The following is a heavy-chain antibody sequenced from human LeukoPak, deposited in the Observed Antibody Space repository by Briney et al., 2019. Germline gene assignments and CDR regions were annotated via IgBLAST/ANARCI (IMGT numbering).Heavy chain of an antibody. CDR2: ISYDGSNK. CDR1: GFTFSSYA. V-gene: IGHV3-30-3*01. D-gene: IGHD4-17*01. J-gene: IGHJ6*02. Sequence: GGYLRLSCAASGFTFSSYAMHWVRQAPGKGLEWVAVISYDGSNKYYADSVKGRFTISRDNSKNTLYLQMNSLRAEDTAVYYCARDPFEYGDPNYYYYGMGVWGQGTTVTVSS. CDR3: ARDPFEYGDPNYYYYGMGV.